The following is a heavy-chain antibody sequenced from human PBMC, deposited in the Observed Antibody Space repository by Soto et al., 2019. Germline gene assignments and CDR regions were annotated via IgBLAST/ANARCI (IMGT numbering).Heavy chain of an antibody. V-gene: IGHV1-3*01. Sequence: ASVKVSCKASGYTFTSYAMHWVRQAPGQRLEWMGWINAGNGKAKYSQKFQGRVTITRDTSASTAYMELSSLRSEDTAVYYCASDLDLSRAYYFDYWGQGTLVTVSS. CDR3: ASDLDLSRAYYFDY. J-gene: IGHJ4*02. CDR1: GYTFTSYA. CDR2: INAGNGKA.